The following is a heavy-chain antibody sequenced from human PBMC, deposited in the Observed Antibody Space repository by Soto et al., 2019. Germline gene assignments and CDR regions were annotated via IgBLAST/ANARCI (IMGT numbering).Heavy chain of an antibody. CDR2: IYYSGST. CDR1: GGSISSSSYY. J-gene: IGHJ4*02. CDR3: ARLALIRPSTSEGRPDDY. Sequence: SETLSLTCTVSGGSISSSSYYWGWIRQPPGKGLEWIGSIYYSGSTYYNPSLKSRVTISVDTSKNQFSLKLSSVTAADTAVYYCARLALIRPSTSEGRPDDYWGQGNLVTVSS. D-gene: IGHD2-8*01. V-gene: IGHV4-39*01.